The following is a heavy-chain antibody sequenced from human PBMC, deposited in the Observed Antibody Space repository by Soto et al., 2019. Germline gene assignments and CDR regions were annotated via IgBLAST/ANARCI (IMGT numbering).Heavy chain of an antibody. V-gene: IGHV3-30*18. CDR3: AKEMHYDYVWGIKGFDY. Sequence: QVQLVESGGGVVQPGRSLRLSCAASGFTFSSYGMHWVRQAPGKGLEWVAVISYDGSNKYYADSVKGRFTISRDNSKNRLYLQMNSLRAEDTAVYYWAKEMHYDYVWGIKGFDYWGQGTLVTVSS. CDR2: ISYDGSNK. D-gene: IGHD3-16*01. CDR1: GFTFSSYG. J-gene: IGHJ4*02.